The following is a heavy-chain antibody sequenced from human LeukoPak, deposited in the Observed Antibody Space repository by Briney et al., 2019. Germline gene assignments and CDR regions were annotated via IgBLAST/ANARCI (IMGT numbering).Heavy chain of an antibody. Sequence: SETLSLTCTVSGGSISSYYWSWIRQPPGKGLEWIGYIYYSGSTNYNPSLKSRVTISVDTSKHQFSLKLSSVTAADTAVYYCARSEGYYDFWSGLGMDVWGQGTTVTVSS. CDR1: GGSISSYY. CDR3: ARSEGYYDFWSGLGMDV. CDR2: IYYSGST. D-gene: IGHD3-3*01. J-gene: IGHJ6*02. V-gene: IGHV4-59*08.